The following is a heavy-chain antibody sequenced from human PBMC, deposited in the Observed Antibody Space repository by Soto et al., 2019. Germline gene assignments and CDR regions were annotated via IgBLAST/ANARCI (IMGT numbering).Heavy chain of an antibody. D-gene: IGHD5-18*01. J-gene: IGHJ4*02. CDR3: ASGIQLWLRRINNGYSG. CDR1: GGTFSTYA. V-gene: IGHV1-69*12. CDR2: SIPMFGTA. Sequence: QVQLVQSGAEVKKPESSVKVSCKAPGGTFSTYAISWVRQAPGQGLEGMGGSIPMFGTANYAQRFQDRVTITADEATNTVYMELSSLRSEDTAVYFCASGIQLWLRRINNGYSGWGQGSLVTVSS.